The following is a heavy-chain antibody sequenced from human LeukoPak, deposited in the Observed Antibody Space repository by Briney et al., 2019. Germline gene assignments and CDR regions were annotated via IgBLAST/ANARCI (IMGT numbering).Heavy chain of an antibody. CDR3: ARGHCSGGSCYFDY. CDR1: GGSFSGYY. CDR2: INHSGST. V-gene: IGHV4-34*01. Sequence: PSETLSLTCAVYGGSFSGYYWSWIRQPPGKGLEWIGEINHSGSTNYNPSLKSRVTISVDTSKNQFSLKLSSVTAADTAVYYCARGHCSGGSCYFDYWGQGTLVTVSS. J-gene: IGHJ4*02. D-gene: IGHD2-15*01.